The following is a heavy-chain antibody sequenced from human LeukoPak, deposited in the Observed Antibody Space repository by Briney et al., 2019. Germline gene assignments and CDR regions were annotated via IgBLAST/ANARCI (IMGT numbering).Heavy chain of an antibody. J-gene: IGHJ4*02. D-gene: IGHD2-2*02. Sequence: GGSLRLSCAASGFTFSDNYMSWIRQAPGKGLEWVSYISSSGSTIYYADSVKGRFTISRDNAKNSLYLQMNSLRAEDTAVYYCAREAGYCSSTSCYKAAIDYWGQGTLVTVSS. V-gene: IGHV3-11*01. CDR3: AREAGYCSSTSCYKAAIDY. CDR1: GFTFSDNY. CDR2: ISSSGSTI.